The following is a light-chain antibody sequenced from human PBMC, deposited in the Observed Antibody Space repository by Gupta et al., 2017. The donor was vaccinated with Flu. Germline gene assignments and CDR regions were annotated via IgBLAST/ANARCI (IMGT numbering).Light chain of an antibody. V-gene: IGLV1-47*01. Sequence: QSVLTQPPSASGTPGQSVTTSCSGSSSNIGSNYVYWYQQLPGTAPKLLIYRNNQRPSGVPDRFSGSKSGTSASLAISGLRSEDEADYYCAAWDDSLSGPVFGGGTKLTVL. CDR3: AAWDDSLSGPV. J-gene: IGLJ3*02. CDR1: SSNIGSNY. CDR2: RNN.